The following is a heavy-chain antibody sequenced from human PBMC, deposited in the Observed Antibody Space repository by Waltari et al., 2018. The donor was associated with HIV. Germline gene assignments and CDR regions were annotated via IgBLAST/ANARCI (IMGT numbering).Heavy chain of an antibody. CDR2: ISWNSGSI. J-gene: IGHJ6*02. Sequence: EVQLVESGGGLVQPGRSLRLSCAASGFTFDDYALHWVRQAPGKGLEWVSGISWNSGSIGYADSVKGRFTISRDNAKNSLYLQMNSLRAEDTALYYCAKDLPKRFAYYYGMDVWGQGTTVTVSS. D-gene: IGHD3-3*01. CDR1: GFTFDDYA. V-gene: IGHV3-9*01. CDR3: AKDLPKRFAYYYGMDV.